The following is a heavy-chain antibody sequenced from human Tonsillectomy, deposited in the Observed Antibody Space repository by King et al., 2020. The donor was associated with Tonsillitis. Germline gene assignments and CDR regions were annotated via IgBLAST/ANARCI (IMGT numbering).Heavy chain of an antibody. CDR2: INQDGSDK. D-gene: IGHD3-16*01. V-gene: IGHV3-7*01. CDR3: AGGGIPDY. Sequence: DVQLVESGGGLVQPGGSLRLSCVASGFTFSRCWMSWVRQAPGKGLEWVANINQDGSDKYYVDSVKGRFTISRDNAKNSLYLQMNSLRAEDTAVYYCAGGGIPDYWGQGTLVTVSS. CDR1: GFTFSRCW. J-gene: IGHJ4*02.